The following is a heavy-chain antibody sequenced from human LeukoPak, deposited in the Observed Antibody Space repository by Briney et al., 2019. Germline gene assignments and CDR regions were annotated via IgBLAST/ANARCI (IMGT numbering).Heavy chain of an antibody. J-gene: IGHJ4*02. V-gene: IGHV3-7*01. D-gene: IGHD2-2*01. CDR3: ARGCTSSSCYDY. Sequence: GGSLRLSCAASGFTFSNYWMNWVRQAPGKGLECVANINEDGNKKYYVDSVKGRFTISRDNTKNSLYLQMNSLRAEDTAVYYCARGCTSSSCYDYWGQGTLVTVSS. CDR2: INEDGNKK. CDR1: GFTFSNYW.